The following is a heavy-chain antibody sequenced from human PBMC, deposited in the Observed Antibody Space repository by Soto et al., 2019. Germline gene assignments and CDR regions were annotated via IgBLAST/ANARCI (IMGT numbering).Heavy chain of an antibody. CDR1: GFTFSSYG. V-gene: IGHV3-30*03. D-gene: IGHD2-2*02. Sequence: PGESLKISCAASGFTFSSYGMHWVRQAPGKGLEWVAVISYDGSNKYYADSVKGRFTISRDNSKNTLYLQMNSLRAEDTAVYYCATRGGVIVVVPAAILGYWGQGTLVTVSS. CDR2: ISYDGSNK. J-gene: IGHJ4*02. CDR3: ATRGGVIVVVPAAILGY.